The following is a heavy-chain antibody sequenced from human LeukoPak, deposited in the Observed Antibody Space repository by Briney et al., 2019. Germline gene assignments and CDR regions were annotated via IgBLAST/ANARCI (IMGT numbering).Heavy chain of an antibody. J-gene: IGHJ6*02. CDR1: GFTFSSYA. V-gene: IGHV3-23*01. CDR3: ARSYSSSWSVPVYYYYYGMDV. Sequence: PGGSLRLSCAASGFTFSSYAMSWVRQAPGKGLEWVSAISGSGGSTYYADSVKGRFTISRDNSKNTLYLQMNSLRAEDTAVYYCARSYSSSWSVPVYYYYYGMDVWGQGTTVTVSS. CDR2: ISGSGGST. D-gene: IGHD6-13*01.